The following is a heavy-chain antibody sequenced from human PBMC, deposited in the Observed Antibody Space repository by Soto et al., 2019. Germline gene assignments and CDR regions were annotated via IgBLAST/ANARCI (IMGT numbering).Heavy chain of an antibody. CDR3: AREVAADGTFREDVFDI. Sequence: QVHLVQSGAEVKKPGSSVKVSCKAPGGTFSNHAINWVRQAPGQGLEWMGRIIPIFSTTNYAQKCQGRVTMTADDSTITAYLELSSLKQDDTAVYYCAREVAADGTFREDVFDIWGQGTLVTVSS. CDR1: GGTFSNHA. J-gene: IGHJ3*02. V-gene: IGHV1-69*12. CDR2: IIPIFSTT. D-gene: IGHD6-13*01.